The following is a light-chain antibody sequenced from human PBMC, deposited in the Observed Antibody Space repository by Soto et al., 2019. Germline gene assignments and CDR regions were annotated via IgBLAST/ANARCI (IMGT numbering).Light chain of an antibody. CDR1: SGHSSYA. V-gene: IGLV4-69*01. CDR3: QTWDIGARVV. J-gene: IGLJ2*01. Sequence: QLVLTQSPSASASLGASVKLTCTLSSGHSSYAIAWHQQQPEKGPRYLMKLSSDGSHSKGDGIPDRFSGSSSGAERYLTIARLPSEDEADYYCQTWDIGARVVFGGGTKLTVL. CDR2: LSSDGSH.